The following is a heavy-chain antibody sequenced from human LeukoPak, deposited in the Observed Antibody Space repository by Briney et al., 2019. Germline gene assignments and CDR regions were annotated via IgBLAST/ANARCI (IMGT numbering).Heavy chain of an antibody. CDR2: IYSSGNT. V-gene: IGHV4-39*07. CDR3: ARDSVGRDKGVFGDYYYYMDV. J-gene: IGHJ6*03. D-gene: IGHD3-3*01. CDR1: GGSISDSGYY. Sequence: SETLSLTCTVSGGSISDSGYYWGWIRQPPGKGLEWIGSIYSSGNTYHNPSLTSRVTISLDRSKSQFSLKLSSVTAADTAVYYCARDSVGRDKGVFGDYYYYMDVWGKGTTVTVSS.